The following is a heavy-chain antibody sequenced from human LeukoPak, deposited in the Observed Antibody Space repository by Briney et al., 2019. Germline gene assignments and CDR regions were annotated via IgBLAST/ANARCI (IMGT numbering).Heavy chain of an antibody. CDR2: IYTSGST. V-gene: IGHV4-61*02. CDR3: AREAIFGVVIIYWYFDL. CDR1: GGSISSGSYY. Sequence: PSQTLSLTCTVSGGSISSGSYYWSWIRQPAGKGLEWIGRIYTSGSTSYNPSLKSRVTISADTSKNQFSLKLSSETAADTAVYYCAREAIFGVVIIYWYFDLWGRGTLVTVSS. D-gene: IGHD3-3*01. J-gene: IGHJ2*01.